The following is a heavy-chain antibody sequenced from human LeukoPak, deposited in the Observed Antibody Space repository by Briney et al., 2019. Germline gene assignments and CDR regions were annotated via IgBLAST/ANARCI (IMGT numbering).Heavy chain of an antibody. CDR3: ASLLIVGATDAFDI. D-gene: IGHD1-26*01. J-gene: IGHJ3*02. V-gene: IGHV1-46*01. CDR2: INPSGGST. Sequence: ASVKVSCKASGGTFSSYAISWVRQAPGQGLEWMGIINPSGGSTSYAQKFQGRVTMTRDTSTSTVYMELSSLRSEDTAVYYCASLLIVGATDAFDIWGQGTMVTVSS. CDR1: GGTFSSYA.